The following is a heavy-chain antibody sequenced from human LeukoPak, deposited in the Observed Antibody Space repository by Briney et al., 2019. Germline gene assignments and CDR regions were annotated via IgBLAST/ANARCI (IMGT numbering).Heavy chain of an antibody. CDR1: GGTFSSYA. CDR2: IIPIFGTA. D-gene: IGHD3-22*01. CDR3: ARVSYGVIHGYYYGMDV. Sequence: SVKVSCKASGGTFSSYAISWVRQAPGQGLEWMGGIIPIFGTANYAQKFQGRVTITADESTSTAYMELSSLRSEDTAVYYCARVSYGVIHGYYYGMDVWGQGTTVTVSS. J-gene: IGHJ6*02. V-gene: IGHV1-69*01.